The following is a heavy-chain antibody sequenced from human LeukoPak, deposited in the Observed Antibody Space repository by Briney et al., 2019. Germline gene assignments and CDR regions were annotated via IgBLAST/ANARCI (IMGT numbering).Heavy chain of an antibody. CDR1: GFTFSSYG. V-gene: IGHV3-21*01. CDR2: ISSSSSYI. D-gene: IGHD5-24*01. CDR3: ARGRDGYNTYYFDY. Sequence: GGTLRLSCAASGFTFSSYGMNWVRQAPGKGLEWVSSISSSSSYIYYADSVKGRFTISRDNAKNSLYLQMNSLRAEDTAVYYCARGRDGYNTYYFDYWGQGTLVTVSS. J-gene: IGHJ4*02.